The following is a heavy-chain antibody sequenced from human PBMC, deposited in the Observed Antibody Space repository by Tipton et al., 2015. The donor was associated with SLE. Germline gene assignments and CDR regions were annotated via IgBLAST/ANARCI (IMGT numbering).Heavy chain of an antibody. CDR2: IYHSGST. D-gene: IGHD3-3*01. Sequence: TLSLTCAVSGGSISSGGYSWSWIRQPPGKGLEWIGYIYHSGSTYYNPSLKSRVTTSVDRSKNQFSLKLSSVTAADTAVYYCARGGGFLDWYQAGDDYWGQGTLVTVSS. CDR3: ARGGGFLDWYQAGDDY. CDR1: GGSISSGGYS. J-gene: IGHJ4*02. V-gene: IGHV4-30-2*01.